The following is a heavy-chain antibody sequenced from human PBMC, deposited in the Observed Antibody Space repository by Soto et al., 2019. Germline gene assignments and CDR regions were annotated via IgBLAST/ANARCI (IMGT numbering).Heavy chain of an antibody. D-gene: IGHD3-16*01. V-gene: IGHV3-15*01. CDR2: IKSKTDGGTS. Sequence: EVQLVESGGGLVQPGGSLRLSCAASGFTFGHVWISWVRQAPGKGLEWVGRIKSKTDGGTSDYAAPVKGRFTISRDDSKTEMYLQMNGLKAEATAVYYCATGSSLGAPRWGQGTLVTVSS. CDR1: GFTFGHVW. J-gene: IGHJ4*02. CDR3: ATGSSLGAPR.